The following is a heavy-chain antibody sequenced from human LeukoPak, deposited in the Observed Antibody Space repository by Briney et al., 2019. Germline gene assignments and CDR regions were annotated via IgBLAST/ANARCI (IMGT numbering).Heavy chain of an antibody. V-gene: IGHV3-7*01. CDR1: GFTFSSYW. CDR3: ARDLLEYSSSSVDY. CDR2: IKDDGSEK. J-gene: IGHJ4*02. Sequence: GGSLRLSCAASGFTFSSYWMSWVRQAPGKGLEWVANIKDDGSEKYYVDSVKGRFTISRDDAKNSLYLQMNSLRAEDTAVYYCARDLLEYSSSSVDYWGQGTLVTVSS. D-gene: IGHD6-6*01.